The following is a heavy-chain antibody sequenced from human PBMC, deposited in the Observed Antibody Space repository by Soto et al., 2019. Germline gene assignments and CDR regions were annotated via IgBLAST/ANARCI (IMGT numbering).Heavy chain of an antibody. CDR2: IYYSGST. D-gene: IGHD6-19*01. CDR1: GGSISSGGYY. V-gene: IGHV4-31*03. CDR3: ARDSHSSGWNYYYGMDV. J-gene: IGHJ6*02. Sequence: QVQLQESGPGLVKPSQTLSLTCTVSGGSISSGGYYWSWIRQHPGKGLEWIGYIYYSGSTYYNPSLKSRVTLSVDTFKNQFSLKLSSVTAADTAVYYCARDSHSSGWNYYYGMDVWGQGTTVTVSS.